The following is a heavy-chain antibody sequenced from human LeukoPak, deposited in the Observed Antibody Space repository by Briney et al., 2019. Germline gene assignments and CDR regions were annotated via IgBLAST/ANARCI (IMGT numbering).Heavy chain of an antibody. V-gene: IGHV4-59*11. CDR2: IYYSGST. Sequence: SETLSPTCTVSGGSISSHYWSWIRQPPGKGLEWIGYIYYSGSTNYNPSLKSRVTISVDTSKNQFSLKLSSVTAADTAVYYCARAGYDSPFDYWGQGTLVTVSS. J-gene: IGHJ4*02. CDR3: ARAGYDSPFDY. D-gene: IGHD5-12*01. CDR1: GGSISSHY.